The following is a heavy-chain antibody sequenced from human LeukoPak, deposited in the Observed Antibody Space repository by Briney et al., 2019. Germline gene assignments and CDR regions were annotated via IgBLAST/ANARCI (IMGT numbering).Heavy chain of an antibody. J-gene: IGHJ4*02. CDR3: ARGPSVDTAMAIDY. V-gene: IGHV3-33*08. Sequence: GRSLRLSCAASGFTFSSFGMHWVRQAPGKGLEWVAVIWYDGSNKYYADSVKGRFTISRDNSKNTLYLQMNSLRAEDTAVYYCARGPSVDTAMAIDYWGQGTLVTVSS. CDR2: IWYDGSNK. D-gene: IGHD5-18*01. CDR1: GFTFSSFG.